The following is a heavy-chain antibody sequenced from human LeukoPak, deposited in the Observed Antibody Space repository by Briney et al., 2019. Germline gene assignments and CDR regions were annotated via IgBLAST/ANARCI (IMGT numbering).Heavy chain of an antibody. V-gene: IGHV3-48*03. CDR1: GFTFSSYE. Sequence: GGSLRLSCAASGFTFSSYEMNWVRQAPGKGLEWVSYISSSGSTIYYADSVKGRFTISRDNAKNSLYLQMNRLRAEDTAVYYCARLYSSSSGKAFDIWGQGTMVTVSS. CDR3: ARLYSSSSGKAFDI. D-gene: IGHD6-6*01. CDR2: ISSSGSTI. J-gene: IGHJ3*02.